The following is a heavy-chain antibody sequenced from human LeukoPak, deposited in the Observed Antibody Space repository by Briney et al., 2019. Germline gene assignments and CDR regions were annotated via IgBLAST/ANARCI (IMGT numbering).Heavy chain of an antibody. CDR1: GGSISSYY. Sequence: SETQSLTCTVSGGSISSYYWSWIRQPPGKGLEWIGYIYYSGSTNYNPSLKSRVTISVDTSKNQFSLKLSSVTAADTAVYYCARDPYSSSWKNWFDPWGQGILVTVSS. J-gene: IGHJ5*02. D-gene: IGHD6-13*01. V-gene: IGHV4-59*12. CDR3: ARDPYSSSWKNWFDP. CDR2: IYYSGST.